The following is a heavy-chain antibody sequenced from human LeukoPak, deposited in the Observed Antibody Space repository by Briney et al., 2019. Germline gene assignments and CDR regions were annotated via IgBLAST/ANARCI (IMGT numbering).Heavy chain of an antibody. D-gene: IGHD5-18*01. CDR1: GGSISSGGSS. V-gene: IGHV4-30-2*01. CDR2: IYHSGST. Sequence: PSQTLSLTCAVSGGSISSGGSSWSWIRQPPGKGLEWIGYIYHSGSTYYNPSLKSRVTISVDRSKNQFSLKLSSVTAADTAVYYCARDSDYTAMAFDIWGQGTMVTVSS. CDR3: ARDSDYTAMAFDI. J-gene: IGHJ3*02.